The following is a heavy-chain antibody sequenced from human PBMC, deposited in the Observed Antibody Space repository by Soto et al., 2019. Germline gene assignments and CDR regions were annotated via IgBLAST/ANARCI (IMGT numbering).Heavy chain of an antibody. V-gene: IGHV2-5*02. Sequence: QITLNESGPTVVKPTETLTLTCTFSGFSLTTSGVGVGWVRQSPGKDPEWLAFIYWDDDKRYSTSLKSRLTITKDTSKNRVVMTMANVDPADTATYYCAHRVLRAVFGLVTTTAIYFDFWGQGTPVVVSS. CDR2: IYWDDDK. CDR3: AHRVLRAVFGLVTTTAIYFDF. J-gene: IGHJ4*02. D-gene: IGHD3-3*01. CDR1: GFSLTTSGVG.